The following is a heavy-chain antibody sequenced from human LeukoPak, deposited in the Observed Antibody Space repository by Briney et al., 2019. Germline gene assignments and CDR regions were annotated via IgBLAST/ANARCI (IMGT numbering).Heavy chain of an antibody. J-gene: IGHJ4*02. D-gene: IGHD1-26*01. CDR1: GFTFSSYW. V-gene: IGHV3-7*01. CDR3: AKGTGVGVFDY. CDR2: IKQDGSEK. Sequence: PGGSLRLSCAASGFTFSSYWMSWVRQAPGKGLEWVANIKQDGSEKYYVDSVKGRFTISRDNAKNSLYLQMNSLRAEDTAVYYCAKGTGVGVFDYWGQGTLVTVSS.